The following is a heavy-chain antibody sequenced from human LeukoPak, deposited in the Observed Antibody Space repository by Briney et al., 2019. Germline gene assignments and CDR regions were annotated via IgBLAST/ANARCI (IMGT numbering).Heavy chain of an antibody. D-gene: IGHD2-2*01. V-gene: IGHV3-48*03. CDR2: ISSSGSTI. Sequence: PGGPLRLSSAASGFTFSSYEMNWVRQAPGKGLEWFAYISSSGSTIYYADSVKGRFTISRDNAKNSLYLQMNSLRAEDTAVYYCAREGYCSSTSCPTGFDYWGQGTLVTVSS. CDR3: AREGYCSSTSCPTGFDY. CDR1: GFTFSSYE. J-gene: IGHJ4*02.